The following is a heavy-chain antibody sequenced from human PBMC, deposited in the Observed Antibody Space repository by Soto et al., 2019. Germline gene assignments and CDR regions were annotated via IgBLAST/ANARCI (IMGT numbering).Heavy chain of an antibody. J-gene: IGHJ4*02. CDR3: ARDAPPADY. Sequence: QVQLVQSGAEVKKPGASVKVSCKASGYTFTSYGISWVRQAPGQGLEWMGWIRAYNGNTNYAQKLQGRVTMTTDTPTRTAYMARRSRRPDDTAVQYWARDAPPADYWGQGTRVTVSS. CDR2: IRAYNGNT. V-gene: IGHV1-18*01. CDR1: GYTFTSYG.